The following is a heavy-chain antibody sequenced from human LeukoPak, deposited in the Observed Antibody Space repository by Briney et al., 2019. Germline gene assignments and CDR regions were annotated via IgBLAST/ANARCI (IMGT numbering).Heavy chain of an antibody. D-gene: IGHD3-3*01. CDR1: GFTFSSYW. CDR3: ARGPITIFGVVISSLIPYIDY. CDR2: INSDGSST. V-gene: IGHV3-74*01. J-gene: IGHJ4*02. Sequence: GSLRLSCAASGFTFSSYWMHWVRQAPGKGLVWVSRINSDGSSTSYADSVKGRFTISRDNAKNTLYLQMNSLRAEDTAVYYCARGPITIFGVVISSLIPYIDYWGQGTLVTVSS.